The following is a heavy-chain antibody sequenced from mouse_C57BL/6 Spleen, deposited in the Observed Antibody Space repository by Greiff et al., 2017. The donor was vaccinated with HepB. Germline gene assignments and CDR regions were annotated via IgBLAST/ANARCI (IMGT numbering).Heavy chain of an antibody. CDR3: TSHYYGSSYGWYFDV. CDR2: ISSGGDYI. Sequence: EVKVVESGEGLVKPGGSLKLSCAASGFTFSSYAMSWVRQTPEKRLEWVAYISSGGDYIYYADTVKGRFTISRDNARNTLYLQMSSLKSEDTAMYYCTSHYYGSSYGWYFDVWGTGTTVTVSS. V-gene: IGHV5-9-1*02. CDR1: GFTFSSYA. D-gene: IGHD1-1*01. J-gene: IGHJ1*03.